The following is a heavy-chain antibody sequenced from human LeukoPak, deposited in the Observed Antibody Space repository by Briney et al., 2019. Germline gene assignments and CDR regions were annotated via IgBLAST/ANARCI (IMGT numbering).Heavy chain of an antibody. CDR3: ASSHLVYDYGDPDAFDI. V-gene: IGHV1-69*13. Sequence: SMKVSCKASGGTFSSYAISWVRQAPGQGLEWMGGFIPIFGTANYAQKFQGRVTITADESTSTAYMELSSLRSEDTAVYYCASSHLVYDYGDPDAFDIWGQGTMVTVSS. CDR1: GGTFSSYA. CDR2: FIPIFGTA. J-gene: IGHJ3*02. D-gene: IGHD4-17*01.